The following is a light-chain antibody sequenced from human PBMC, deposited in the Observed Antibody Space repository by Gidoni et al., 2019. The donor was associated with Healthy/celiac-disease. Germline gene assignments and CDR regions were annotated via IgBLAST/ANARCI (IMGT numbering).Light chain of an antibody. J-gene: IGLJ2*01. Sequence: SYVLTPPPSVSVAPGHTARITCGGNYIGSKSGHWYQRKPGQAPVVVVYDDSDRPSGIPERFSGSNSGNTATLTISRVEAGDEADYYCQVWDSSSDHPNVVFGGGTKLTVL. CDR2: DDS. CDR3: QVWDSSSDHPNVV. V-gene: IGLV3-21*02. CDR1: YIGSKS.